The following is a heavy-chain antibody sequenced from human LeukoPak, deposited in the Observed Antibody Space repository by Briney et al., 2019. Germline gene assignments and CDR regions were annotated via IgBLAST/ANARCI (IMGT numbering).Heavy chain of an antibody. D-gene: IGHD4-17*01. V-gene: IGHV5-51*01. J-gene: IGHJ5*02. Sequence: GESLKISCQGSGYNFRSYWIGWVRQRPGKGLEWMGIIYPGDSDTRYSPSFQGQVTISADKSISTAYLQWSSLKASDTAMYYCARHGAMTTVTPFKYWFGPWGQGTLVTVSS. CDR3: ARHGAMTTVTPFKYWFGP. CDR2: IYPGDSDT. CDR1: GYNFRSYW.